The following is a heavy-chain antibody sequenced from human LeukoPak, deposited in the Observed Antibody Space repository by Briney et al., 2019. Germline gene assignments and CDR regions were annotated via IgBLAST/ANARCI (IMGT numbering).Heavy chain of an antibody. V-gene: IGHV1-69*13. Sequence: SVKVSCKDSGGTFSSYAISWVRQAPGQGLEWMGGIIPIFGTANYAQKFQGRVTITADESTSTAYMELSSLRSEDTAVYYCAKDVFVVVVGADTSYYSEMDVWGQGTTATVSS. CDR3: AKDVFVVVVGADTSYYSEMDV. J-gene: IGHJ6*02. CDR2: IIPIFGTA. D-gene: IGHD2-15*01. CDR1: GGTFSSYA.